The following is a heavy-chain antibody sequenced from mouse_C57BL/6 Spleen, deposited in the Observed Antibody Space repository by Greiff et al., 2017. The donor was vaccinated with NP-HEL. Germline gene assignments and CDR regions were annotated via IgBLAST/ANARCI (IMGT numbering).Heavy chain of an antibody. Sequence: VQLQQSVAELVRPGASVKLSCTASGFNIKNTYMHWVKQRPEQGLEWIGRIDPANGDTKYAPKFQGKATITADTSSNTAYLQLSSLTSEDTAIYYCAKGSNYLYYAMDYWGQGTSVTVSS. D-gene: IGHD2-5*01. CDR3: AKGSNYLYYAMDY. CDR2: IDPANGDT. V-gene: IGHV14-3*01. J-gene: IGHJ4*01. CDR1: GFNIKNTY.